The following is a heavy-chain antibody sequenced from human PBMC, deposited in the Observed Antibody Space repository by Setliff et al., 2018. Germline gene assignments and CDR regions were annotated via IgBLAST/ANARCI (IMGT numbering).Heavy chain of an antibody. V-gene: IGHV4-59*01. CDR2: ISSSGGT. D-gene: IGHD4-17*01. J-gene: IGHJ4*02. Sequence: ETLSLTCTVSGGSISGFAWNWIRQFPGKRLEWIGEISSSGGTLYTPSLRSRVSMSVDTSRNQFSLNLTSMTAADTAVYYCARIWGYGDFSFGYWGQGTLVAVSS. CDR3: ARIWGYGDFSFGY. CDR1: GGSISGFA.